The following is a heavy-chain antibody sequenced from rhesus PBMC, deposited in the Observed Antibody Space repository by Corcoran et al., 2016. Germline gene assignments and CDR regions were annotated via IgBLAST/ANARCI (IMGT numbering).Heavy chain of an antibody. CDR1: GGHISRYYW. CDR3: ASTDCSNSDCSSGDD. D-gene: IGHD2-15*01. V-gene: IGHV4-93*02. Sequence: QVQMQESGPAVVKPSETLSLTCAVSGGHISRYYWWSWIRPSPGKGLEWIGGVYGIEWGTPCHPYLKSRVSISMDTTKNQVYLKVTSVTAADTAVYYCASTDCSNSDCSSGDDWGQGVLVTVSS. J-gene: IGHJ4*01. CDR2: VYGIEWGT.